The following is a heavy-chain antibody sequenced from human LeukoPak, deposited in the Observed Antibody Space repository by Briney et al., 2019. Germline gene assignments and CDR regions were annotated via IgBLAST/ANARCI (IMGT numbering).Heavy chain of an antibody. CDR3: AELGITMIGGV. V-gene: IGHV3-74*01. J-gene: IGHJ6*04. Sequence: GGSLRLSCAASGFTFSMYWMHWVRQAPGKGLVWVSHISTDGSRTSYADSVKGRFSISRDNAKNTLYLQMNSLRAEDTAVYYCAELGITMIGGVRGKGTTVTISS. CDR1: GFTFSMYW. CDR2: ISTDGSRT. D-gene: IGHD3-10*02.